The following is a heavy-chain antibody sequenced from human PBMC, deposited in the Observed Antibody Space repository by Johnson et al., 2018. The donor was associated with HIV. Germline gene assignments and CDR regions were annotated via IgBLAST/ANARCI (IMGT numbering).Heavy chain of an antibody. CDR3: ARGSGSYYLVKVAFDF. J-gene: IGHJ3*01. Sequence: VQLVESGGGLVQPGGSLRLSCAASGFTFSSYDMHWVRQAKGKGLEWVSVIDTAGDTYYAGSVKGRFTISRENAQNSLYLQMNNLRAGDTAVYYCARGSGSYYLVKVAFDFWGQGTMVTVSS. CDR2: IDTAGDT. V-gene: IGHV3-13*01. D-gene: IGHD1-26*01. CDR1: GFTFSSYD.